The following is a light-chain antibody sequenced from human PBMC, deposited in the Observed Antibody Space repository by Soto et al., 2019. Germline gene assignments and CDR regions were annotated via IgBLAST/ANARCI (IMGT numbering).Light chain of an antibody. CDR2: DVS. CDR1: SSDIGGYDY. J-gene: IGLJ1*01. CDR3: SSYTSTSAPYV. Sequence: QSAPTQPASVSGFPGQSITISCTGTSSDIGGYDYVSWYQQHPGKAPKLIIYDVSGRPSGVSNRFSGSKSANTASLTISGLQAEDEADYHCSSYTSTSAPYVFGTGTKLTVL. V-gene: IGLV2-14*03.